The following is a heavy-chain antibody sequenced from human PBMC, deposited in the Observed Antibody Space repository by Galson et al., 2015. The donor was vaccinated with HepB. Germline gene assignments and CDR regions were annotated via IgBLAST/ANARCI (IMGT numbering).Heavy chain of an antibody. J-gene: IGHJ4*02. CDR2: ISSSAIYA. Sequence: SLRLSCAASGFTFSDYYMSRIRTAPGKGLEWLSYISSSAIYANYADSVKGRFTISRDNVKNSLFLQMNSLTADDTAGYYCARVAHSDYGDHAHFDSWGQGTLVSVSS. CDR3: ARVAHSDYGDHAHFDS. V-gene: IGHV3-11*06. D-gene: IGHD4-17*01. CDR1: GFTFSDYY.